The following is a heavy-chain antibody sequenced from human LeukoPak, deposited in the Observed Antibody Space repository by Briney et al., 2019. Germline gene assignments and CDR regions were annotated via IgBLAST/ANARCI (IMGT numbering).Heavy chain of an antibody. V-gene: IGHV3-7*01. CDR2: IKHDGSEI. J-gene: IGHJ4*02. Sequence: GGSLRLSCAASGLSFRNYWMGWVRQAPGKGLEWVANIKHDGSEIYYVDSVEGRFTISRDTAKDSLYLQMNSLRVEDTAVYYCARDRGPSGYDLYDYWGQGTLVTVSS. D-gene: IGHD5-12*01. CDR3: ARDRGPSGYDLYDY. CDR1: GLSFRNYW.